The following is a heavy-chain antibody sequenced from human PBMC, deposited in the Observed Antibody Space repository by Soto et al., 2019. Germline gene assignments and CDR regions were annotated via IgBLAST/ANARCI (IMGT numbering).Heavy chain of an antibody. CDR2: ISYDGSNK. Sequence: LRLSCAASGFTFSSYGMHWVRQAPGKGLEWVAVISYDGSNKYYADSVKGRFTISRDNSKNTLYLQMSSLRAEDTAVYYCVKDGSSGWPYYYGMDVWGQGTTVTVSS. D-gene: IGHD6-19*01. J-gene: IGHJ6*02. CDR1: GFTFSSYG. CDR3: VKDGSSGWPYYYGMDV. V-gene: IGHV3-30*18.